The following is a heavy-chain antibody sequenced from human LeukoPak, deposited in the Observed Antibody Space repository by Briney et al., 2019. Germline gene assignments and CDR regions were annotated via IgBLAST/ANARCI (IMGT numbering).Heavy chain of an antibody. Sequence: PSETLSLTCSVSGGSISSSSYFWGWIRQPPGKGLEWVGSIYYSGSTYSNPSLKSRVTISVDTSKSQFSLKLSSVTAADTAVYYCARDGYTYGSFDYWGQGTLVTVSS. D-gene: IGHD5-18*01. V-gene: IGHV4-39*01. J-gene: IGHJ4*02. CDR1: GGSISSSSYF. CDR2: IYYSGST. CDR3: ARDGYTYGSFDY.